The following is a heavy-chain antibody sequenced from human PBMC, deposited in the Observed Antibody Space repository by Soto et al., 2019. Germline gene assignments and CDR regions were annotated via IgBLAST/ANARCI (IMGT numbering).Heavy chain of an antibody. CDR1: GGSFINYA. J-gene: IGHJ6*02. D-gene: IGHD3-10*01. V-gene: IGHV1-69*01. Sequence: QVHLVQSGAEVKKPGSSVKVSCKTSGGSFINYAVSWVRQAPGQGLEWMGGIIPNFDTPNYAQKFQDRVTIIADESTSTVYMELRSLRSNDTAVYYCAVAMVREILIFESSGMHVWGQGTTVIVSS. CDR2: IIPNFDTP. CDR3: AVAMVREILIFESSGMHV.